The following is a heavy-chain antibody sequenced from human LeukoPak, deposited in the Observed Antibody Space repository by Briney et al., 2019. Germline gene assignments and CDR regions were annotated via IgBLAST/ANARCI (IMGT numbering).Heavy chain of an antibody. Sequence: PSETLSLTCSVSGASISGYYYNWIRQPPGKALEWIGYVYYSGITNFNPSLKSRVTMSVDTSKNQFSLKVSSVTAADTAVYYCARVLLSSGSSTWGQGTLVTVSS. D-gene: IGHD3-22*01. J-gene: IGHJ5*02. CDR1: GASISGYY. CDR3: ARVLLSSGSST. CDR2: VYYSGIT. V-gene: IGHV4-59*01.